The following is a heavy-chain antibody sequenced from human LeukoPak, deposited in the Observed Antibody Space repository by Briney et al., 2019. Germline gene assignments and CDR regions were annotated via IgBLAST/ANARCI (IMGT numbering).Heavy chain of an antibody. CDR2: IYYSGST. CDR3: ARHRNTMVRGPFDY. Sequence: PSETLSLTCTVSGGSISSYYWSWIRQPPGKGLEWIGYIYYSGSTNYNPSLKSRVTISVDTSKNQFSLKLSSVTAADTAVYYCARHRNTMVRGPFDYWGQGTLVTVSS. V-gene: IGHV4-59*08. J-gene: IGHJ4*02. CDR1: GGSISSYY. D-gene: IGHD3-10*01.